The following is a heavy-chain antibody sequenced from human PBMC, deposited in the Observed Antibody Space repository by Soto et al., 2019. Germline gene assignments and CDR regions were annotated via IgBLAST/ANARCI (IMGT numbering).Heavy chain of an antibody. CDR1: SGSIRSNNW. J-gene: IGHJ4*02. CDR3: ARVFTGSYSDY. D-gene: IGHD1-26*01. CDR2: IFHSGST. V-gene: IGHV4-4*02. Sequence: PSETLSLTCAVSSGSIRSNNWWSWVRQPPGKGLEWIGEIFHSGSTNYNPSLKTRVTISVDKSKNQFSLKLSSVTAADTAVYYWARVFTGSYSDYWGQGTLVTVSS.